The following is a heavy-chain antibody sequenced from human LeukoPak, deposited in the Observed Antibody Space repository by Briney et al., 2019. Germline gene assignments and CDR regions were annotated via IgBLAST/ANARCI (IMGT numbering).Heavy chain of an antibody. V-gene: IGHV3-23*01. D-gene: IGHD6-13*01. CDR2: ISGSGDNT. Sequence: SGGSLRLSCAASGFTFSSYAMSWVRQAPGKGLEWVSTISGSGDNTYYADSVKGRFTISRDNSKNTLYLQMNSLRAEDTAVYYCAKDGSRQQQLVRGFDYWGQGTLVTVSS. CDR3: AKDGSRQQQLVRGFDY. CDR1: GFTFSSYA. J-gene: IGHJ4*02.